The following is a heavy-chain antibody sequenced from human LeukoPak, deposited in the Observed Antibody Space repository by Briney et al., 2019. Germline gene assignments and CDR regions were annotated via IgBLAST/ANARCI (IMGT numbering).Heavy chain of an antibody. J-gene: IGHJ4*02. V-gene: IGHV3-21*01. Sequence: PGGSLRLSCAASGFTFSSYSMNWVRQAPGKGLEWVSSISSSSSYIYYADSVKGRFTISRDNAKNSLYLQMNSLRAEDTAVYYCASAAYNWNYLDLDYFDYWGQGTLVTVSS. CDR2: ISSSSSYI. CDR1: GFTFSSYS. D-gene: IGHD1-7*01. CDR3: ASAAYNWNYLDLDYFDY.